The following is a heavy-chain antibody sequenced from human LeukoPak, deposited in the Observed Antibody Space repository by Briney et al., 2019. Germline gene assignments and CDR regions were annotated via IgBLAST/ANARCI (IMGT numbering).Heavy chain of an antibody. CDR3: ARGYYYMDV. J-gene: IGHJ6*03. CDR2: IHYTGTI. V-gene: IGHV4-59*12. Sequence: PSDTLSLTCTVSEGAISGYYWTWIRQPPGKGLEWIAYIHYTGTIRYNPSVQSRVTISLDTSKNQFSLRLTSVTAADTAVYYCARGYYYMDVWGKGTTVTVSS. CDR1: EGAISGYY.